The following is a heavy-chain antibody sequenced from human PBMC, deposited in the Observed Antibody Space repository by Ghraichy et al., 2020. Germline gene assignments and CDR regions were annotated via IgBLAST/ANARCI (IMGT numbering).Heavy chain of an antibody. Sequence: GGSLRLSCAASGFTLTTSGMTWVRQAPGKGLEWVAHIKEDGTAKNYVDSVKCRFTISRDNAKKALFLQMNSLRAEDTAVYYCARDVAYNHFAYWGQGTLVTLSP. J-gene: IGHJ4*02. CDR3: ARDVAYNHFAY. D-gene: IGHD5-24*01. V-gene: IGHV3-7*03. CDR2: IKEDGTAK. CDR1: GFTLTTSG.